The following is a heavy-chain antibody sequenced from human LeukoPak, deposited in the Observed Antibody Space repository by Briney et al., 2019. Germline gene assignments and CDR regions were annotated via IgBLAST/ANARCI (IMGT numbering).Heavy chain of an antibody. V-gene: IGHV1-46*01. D-gene: IGHD1-26*01. J-gene: IGHJ2*01. Sequence: ASVKVSCKASGYTFTSYYMHWVRQAPGQGLEWMGIINPSGGSTSYAQKFQGRVTMTRDTSTSTVYMELSSLRSEDTAVYYCARDCGVVGAVSGDWYFDLWGRGTLVTVSS. CDR1: GYTFTSYY. CDR2: INPSGGST. CDR3: ARDCGVVGAVSGDWYFDL.